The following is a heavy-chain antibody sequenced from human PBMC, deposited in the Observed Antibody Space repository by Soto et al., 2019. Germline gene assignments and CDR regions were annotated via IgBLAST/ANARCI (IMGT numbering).Heavy chain of an antibody. Sequence: SGPTLVNPTQTLTLTCTFSGFSLSTSGVGVGWIRQPPGKALEWLALIYWDDDKRYSPSLKSRLTITKDTSKNQVVLTMTNMDPVDTATYYCAHRHFAIAVAGPNWFDPWGQGTLVTVS. V-gene: IGHV2-5*02. CDR2: IYWDDDK. CDR3: AHRHFAIAVAGPNWFDP. D-gene: IGHD6-19*01. J-gene: IGHJ5*02. CDR1: GFSLSTSGVG.